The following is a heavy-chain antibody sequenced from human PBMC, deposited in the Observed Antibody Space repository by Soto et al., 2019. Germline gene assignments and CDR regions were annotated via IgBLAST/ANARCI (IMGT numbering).Heavy chain of an antibody. CDR3: AGESDSTWYNWLEP. CDR1: GGNFSSNG. V-gene: IGHV1-69*13. D-gene: IGHD5-18*01. CDR2: IIPTFGTT. J-gene: IGHJ5*02. Sequence: ASVKVSCKAPGGNFSSNGIRWVRQAPGQGLELMGGIIPTFGTTNYAHKFRGRVTITADESTGTAYMELSSLRSDDTAVYYCAGESDSTWYNWLEPWGQGTLVTVS.